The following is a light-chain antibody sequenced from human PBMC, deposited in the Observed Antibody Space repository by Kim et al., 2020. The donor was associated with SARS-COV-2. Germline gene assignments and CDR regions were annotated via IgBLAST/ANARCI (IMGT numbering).Light chain of an antibody. J-gene: IGKJ2*02. Sequence: SASIGDRVTITCRTSQGISNYLAWYQQKPGKVPKLLIYAASTLQSGVPSRFSGSGSGTDFTLTISNLQPEDVATYYCQKYNSAPRTFGQGTKLEIK. CDR1: QGISNY. CDR3: QKYNSAPRT. V-gene: IGKV1-27*01. CDR2: AAS.